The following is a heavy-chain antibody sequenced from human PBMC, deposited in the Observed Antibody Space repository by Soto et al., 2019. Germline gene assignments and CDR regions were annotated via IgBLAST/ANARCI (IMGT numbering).Heavy chain of an antibody. D-gene: IGHD2-15*01. CDR3: ARDAGGHNDH. V-gene: IGHV4-59*01. Sequence: SESLSLTXAVSGAPITINYWSWIRQAPGKGLEWIGYIYYSGSTTYNPSLKSRVTMSADTSKDQFSLKLNTVTAEDRAVYYCARDAGGHNDHWGPGILVTVSS. CDR1: GAPITINY. J-gene: IGHJ4*02. CDR2: IYYSGST.